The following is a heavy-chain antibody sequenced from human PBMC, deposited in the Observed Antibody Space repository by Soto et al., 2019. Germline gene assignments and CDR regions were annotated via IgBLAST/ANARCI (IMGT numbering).Heavy chain of an antibody. V-gene: IGHV1-3*01. CDR1: GYTFTSYA. CDR3: AGVLRFLTGYLNYYYHYYMDV. D-gene: IGHD3-9*01. CDR2: INAGNGNT. J-gene: IGHJ6*03. Sequence: ASVKVSCKASGYTFTSYAMHWVRQAPGQRLEWMGWINAGNGNTKYSQKFQGRVTITRDTSASTAYMELSSLRSEDTAVYYCAGVLRFLTGYLNYYYHYYMDVWGKGTTVPVSS.